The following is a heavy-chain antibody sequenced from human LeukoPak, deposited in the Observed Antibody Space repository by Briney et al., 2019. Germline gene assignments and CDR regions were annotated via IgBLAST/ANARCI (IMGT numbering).Heavy chain of an antibody. J-gene: IGHJ6*02. D-gene: IGHD3-10*01. Sequence: SGGSLRLSCAASGFTFSSYSMNWVRQAPGKGLEWVSSISSSSSYIYYADSVKGRFTVSRDNAKNSLYLQMNSLRAEDTAVYYCARDQWFGELSAYYYYGMDVWGQGTTVTVSS. CDR2: ISSSSSYI. V-gene: IGHV3-21*01. CDR1: GFTFSSYS. CDR3: ARDQWFGELSAYYYYGMDV.